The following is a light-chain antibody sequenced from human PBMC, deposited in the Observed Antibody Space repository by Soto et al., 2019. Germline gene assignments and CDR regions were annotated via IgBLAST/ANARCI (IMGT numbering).Light chain of an antibody. Sequence: QSALTQPASVSGSPGQSITISCTGTSSDVGCYNYVSWYQQHPGKAPKLMIYDVSNRPSGVSNRFSGSKSGNTASLTISGLQAEDEDDYYCSSYTSSSTYVVFGGGTKLTVL. J-gene: IGLJ2*01. CDR2: DVS. CDR3: SSYTSSSTYVV. CDR1: SSDVGCYNY. V-gene: IGLV2-14*01.